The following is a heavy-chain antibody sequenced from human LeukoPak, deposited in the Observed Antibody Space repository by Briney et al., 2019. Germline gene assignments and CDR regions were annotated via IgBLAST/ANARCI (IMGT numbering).Heavy chain of an antibody. CDR3: AREDRDSSSLDY. CDR2: INSDGSST. Sequence: PGGSLRLSCAASGFTFSSYWMHWVRQAPGKGLMWVSRINSDGSSTSYADSVKGRFTISGDNAKNTLYLQMNRLRAEDTDVYYCAREDRDSSSLDYWGQGTLVTVSS. CDR1: GFTFSSYW. J-gene: IGHJ4*02. D-gene: IGHD6-6*01. V-gene: IGHV3-74*01.